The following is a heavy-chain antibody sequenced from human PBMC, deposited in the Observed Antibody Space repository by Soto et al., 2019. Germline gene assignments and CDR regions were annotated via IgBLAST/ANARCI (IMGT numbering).Heavy chain of an antibody. Sequence: GGSLRLSCTASGFTFGDYAMSWFRQAPGKGLEWVGFIRSKAYGGTTEYAASVKGRFTISRDDSKSIAYLQMNSLKTEDTAGYSCTRANVAGGGGEAAHKYYFDYWGQGTLVTVSS. V-gene: IGHV3-49*03. D-gene: IGHD1-1*01. CDR2: IRSKAYGGTT. CDR1: GFTFGDYA. J-gene: IGHJ4*02. CDR3: TRANVAGGGGEAAHKYYFDY.